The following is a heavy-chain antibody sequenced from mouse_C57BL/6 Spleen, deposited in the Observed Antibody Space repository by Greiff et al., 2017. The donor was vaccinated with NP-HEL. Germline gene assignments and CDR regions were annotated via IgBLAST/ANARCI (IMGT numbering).Heavy chain of an antibody. J-gene: IGHJ4*01. CDR3: ARWLRIGYAMDY. CDR2: ISYDGSN. CDR1: GYSITSGYY. Sequence: EVKLMESGPGLVKPSQSLSLTCSVTGYSITSGYYWNWIRQFPGNKLEWMGYISYDGSNNYNPSLKNRISITRDTSKNQFFLKLNSVTTEDTATYYCARWLRIGYAMDYWGQGTSVTVSS. D-gene: IGHD2-2*01. V-gene: IGHV3-6*01.